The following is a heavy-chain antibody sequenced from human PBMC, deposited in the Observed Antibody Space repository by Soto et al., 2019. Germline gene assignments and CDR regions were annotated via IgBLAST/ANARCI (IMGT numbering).Heavy chain of an antibody. V-gene: IGHV1-3*01. CDR2: INAGNGNT. D-gene: IGHD1-26*01. Sequence: ASVKVSCKASGYTFTSYAMHWVRQAPGQRLEWMGWINAGNGNTKYSQKFQGRVTITRDTSASTAYMELNSLRAEDTAVYYCAKDRLEWELSGLDYWGQGTLVTVSS. J-gene: IGHJ4*02. CDR3: AKDRLEWELSGLDY. CDR1: GYTFTSYA.